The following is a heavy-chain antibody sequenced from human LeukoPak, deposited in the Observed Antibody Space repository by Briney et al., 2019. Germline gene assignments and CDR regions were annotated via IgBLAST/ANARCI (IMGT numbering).Heavy chain of an antibody. Sequence: GGSLRLSCAASGFTFSSYAMSWVRQAPGKGLEWVSAISGSGGSTYYADSVKVRFTISRDNSKNTLYLQMNSLRAEDTAVYYCAKGPYDFWSGYYPPDYWGQGTLVTVSS. J-gene: IGHJ4*02. V-gene: IGHV3-23*01. D-gene: IGHD3-3*01. CDR1: GFTFSSYA. CDR2: ISGSGGST. CDR3: AKGPYDFWSGYYPPDY.